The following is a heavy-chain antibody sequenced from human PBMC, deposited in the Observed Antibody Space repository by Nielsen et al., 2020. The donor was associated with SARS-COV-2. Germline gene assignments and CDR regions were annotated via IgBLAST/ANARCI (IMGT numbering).Heavy chain of an antibody. V-gene: IGHV3-33*01. D-gene: IGHD6-19*01. CDR1: GFTFRNYG. J-gene: IGHJ4*02. CDR2: IWYDGTEE. Sequence: GGSLRLSCAASGFTFRNYGMHWVRQAPGKGLEWVAVIWYDGTEEYYGDSVRGRFTISRDNSKNTLYLQMNSLRAEDTAVYYCARDELSSGWYFDYWGQGTLVTVSS. CDR3: ARDELSSGWYFDY.